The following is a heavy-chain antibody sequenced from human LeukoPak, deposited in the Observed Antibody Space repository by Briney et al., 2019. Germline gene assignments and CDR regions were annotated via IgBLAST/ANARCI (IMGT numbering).Heavy chain of an antibody. CDR3: ARDLFDSSADY. Sequence: GGSLRLSCAASGFLFSGYDMSWVRQAPGKGLEWVSYITSSSTTLDYADSVKGRFTISRDNAKNSLYLQMSSLRDEDTAVYYCARDLFDSSADYWGQGTLVTVSS. CDR1: GFLFSGYD. V-gene: IGHV3-48*02. D-gene: IGHD3-22*01. CDR2: ITSSSTTL. J-gene: IGHJ4*02.